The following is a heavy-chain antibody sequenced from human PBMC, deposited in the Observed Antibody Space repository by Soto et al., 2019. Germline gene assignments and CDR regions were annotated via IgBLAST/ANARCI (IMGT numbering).Heavy chain of an antibody. D-gene: IGHD1-26*01. CDR1: GLSVRSSY. CDR3: ATDGAGGLGD. Sequence: EVQLVESGGGLIQPGGSLRLSCVASGLSVRSSYMSWVRQAPGKAQEWISYISGRGETFCSNSVKGRFTSSKDNWENTLILQMNNLRGDDAGAYYCATDGAGGLGDWGQGAQVTVSS. CDR2: ISGRGET. V-gene: IGHV3-53*01. J-gene: IGHJ4*02.